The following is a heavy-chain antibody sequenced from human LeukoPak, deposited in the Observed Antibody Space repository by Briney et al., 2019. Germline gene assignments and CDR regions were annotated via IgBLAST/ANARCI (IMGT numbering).Heavy chain of an antibody. Sequence: GASVKVSCKVSGYTLTVLSMHWVRQAPGKGLEWMGGFDPEDGETIYAQKFQGRVTMTEDTSTDTAYMELSSLRSEDTAVYYCATHYYDSSGSPNDYWGQGTLVTVSS. V-gene: IGHV1-24*01. CDR1: GYTLTVLS. J-gene: IGHJ4*02. D-gene: IGHD3-22*01. CDR3: ATHYYDSSGSPNDY. CDR2: FDPEDGET.